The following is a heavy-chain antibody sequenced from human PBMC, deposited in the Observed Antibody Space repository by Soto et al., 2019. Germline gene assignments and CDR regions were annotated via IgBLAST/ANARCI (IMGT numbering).Heavy chain of an antibody. CDR3: AHRYSGYDYDYGDPAVGYYFDY. Sequence: QITLKESGPTLVKPTQTLTLTCTFSGFSLSTSGVGVGWIRQPPGKALEWLALIYWDDDKRYSPSLKSRLTIAKDTSKNXXDXTXXNMDPVDTATYYCAHRYSGYDYDYGDPAVGYYFDYWGQGTLVTVSS. D-gene: IGHD5-12*01. J-gene: IGHJ4*02. CDR2: IYWDDDK. V-gene: IGHV2-5*02. CDR1: GFSLSTSGVG.